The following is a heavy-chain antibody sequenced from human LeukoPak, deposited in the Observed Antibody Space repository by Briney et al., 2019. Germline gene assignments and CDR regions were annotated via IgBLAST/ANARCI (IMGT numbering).Heavy chain of an antibody. D-gene: IGHD2/OR15-2a*01. Sequence: SETLSLTCAVYGGSFSGYYWSWIRQPPGKGLEWIGEINHSGSTNYNPSLKSRVTISVDTSKNQFSLKLSSVTAADTAVYYCARRNYCYYMDVWGKGTAVTVSS. V-gene: IGHV4-34*01. CDR3: ARRNYCYYMDV. CDR2: INHSGST. CDR1: GGSFSGYY. J-gene: IGHJ6*03.